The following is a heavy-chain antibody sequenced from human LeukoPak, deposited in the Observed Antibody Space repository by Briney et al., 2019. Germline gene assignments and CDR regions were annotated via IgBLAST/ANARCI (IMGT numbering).Heavy chain of an antibody. CDR3: ARREAYCTNGVCYDDAFDI. CDR1: GGSISSSSYY. V-gene: IGHV4-39*01. D-gene: IGHD2-8*01. CDR2: IYYSGST. Sequence: SGTLSLTCTVSGGSISSSSYYWGWIRQPPGKGLEWIGSIYYSGSTYYNPSLKSRVTISVDTSKNQFSLKLSSVTVADTAVYYCARREAYCTNGVCYDDAFDIWGQGTMVTVSS. J-gene: IGHJ3*02.